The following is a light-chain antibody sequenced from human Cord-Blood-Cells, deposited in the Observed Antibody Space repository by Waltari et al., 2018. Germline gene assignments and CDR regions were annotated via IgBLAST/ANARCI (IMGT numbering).Light chain of an antibody. CDR2: KDS. J-gene: IGLJ2*01. Sequence: SYELTQPPSVSVSPGQTARITCSGDTLPTQYAYWYQQKPGQAPVLGIYKDSERPSGIPERFSGSSSGTTVTLTIRGVQAEDEADYYCQSADSSGTYVVFGGGTKLTVL. CDR1: TLPTQY. V-gene: IGLV3-25*03. CDR3: QSADSSGTYVV.